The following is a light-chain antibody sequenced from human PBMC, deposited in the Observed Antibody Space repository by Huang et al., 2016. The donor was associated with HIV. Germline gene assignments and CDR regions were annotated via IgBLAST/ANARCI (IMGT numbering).Light chain of an antibody. Sequence: IVMTQSPDSLAVSLGETATINCKSSQSLLFRSNNKNYLAWYQQKPGKPPTLLMSWASTRVSGVPSRFSGGGSGTDFTLTISSLQAEDVAVYFCQQYFDVPWTFGRGTKVEIK. V-gene: IGKV4-1*01. CDR2: WAS. CDR1: QSLLFRSNNKNY. J-gene: IGKJ1*01. CDR3: QQYFDVPWT.